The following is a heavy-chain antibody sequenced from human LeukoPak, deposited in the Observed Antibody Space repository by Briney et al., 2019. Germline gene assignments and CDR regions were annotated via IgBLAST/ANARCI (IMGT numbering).Heavy chain of an antibody. CDR2: ISSSSSTI. Sequence: PGGSLRLSCTASGFTFSSCSKNWVRKAPGRGLEWVSYISSSSSTIYYADSLKSGFTISRDNAKNSLYLQMNSVRAEDTAVYYCARDFYYDSSGYADYWGQGALVTVSS. CDR1: GFTFSSCS. J-gene: IGHJ4*02. CDR3: ARDFYYDSSGYADY. D-gene: IGHD3-22*01. V-gene: IGHV3-48*01.